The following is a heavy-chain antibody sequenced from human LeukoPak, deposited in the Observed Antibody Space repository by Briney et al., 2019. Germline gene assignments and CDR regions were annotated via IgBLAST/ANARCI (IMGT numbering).Heavy chain of an antibody. CDR3: ARDGIDSSGYYPDY. V-gene: IGHV1-2*02. J-gene: IGHJ4*02. CDR1: GYTFTGYY. Sequence: ASVKASCKASGYTFTGYYMHWVRQAPGQGLEWMGWINPNSGGTNYAQKFQGRVTMTRDTSISTAYMELSRLRSDDTAVYYCARDGIDSSGYYPDYWGQGTLVTVSS. D-gene: IGHD3-22*01. CDR2: INPNSGGT.